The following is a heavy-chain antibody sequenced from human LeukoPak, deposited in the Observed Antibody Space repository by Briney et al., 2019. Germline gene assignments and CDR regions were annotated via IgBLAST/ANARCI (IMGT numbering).Heavy chain of an antibody. Sequence: GGSLRLSCAASGFTFDDYAMHWVRQVPGKGLEWVSGISWNSDSLNYADSVRGRFTISRDNSKNTLYLQMNSLRAEDTAVYYCAKGIRSSSWYCFDYWGQGTLVSVSS. V-gene: IGHV3-9*01. D-gene: IGHD6-13*01. CDR1: GFTFDDYA. J-gene: IGHJ4*02. CDR3: AKGIRSSSWYCFDY. CDR2: ISWNSDSL.